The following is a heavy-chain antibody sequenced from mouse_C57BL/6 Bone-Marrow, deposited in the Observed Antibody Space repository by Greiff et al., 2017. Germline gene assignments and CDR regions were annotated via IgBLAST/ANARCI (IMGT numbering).Heavy chain of an antibody. CDR1: GFNINDDY. J-gene: IGHJ4*01. CDR3: TSYYFMDY. CDR2: IDPENGDT. V-gene: IGHV14-4*01. Sequence: EVQLQQSGAELVRPGASVKLSCTASGFNINDDYMHWVKQRPEQGLEWIGWIDPENGDTEYASKFQGKATITADTSSNTAYLQLSSLTSEDTAVYYCTSYYFMDYWGQGTSVTVSS.